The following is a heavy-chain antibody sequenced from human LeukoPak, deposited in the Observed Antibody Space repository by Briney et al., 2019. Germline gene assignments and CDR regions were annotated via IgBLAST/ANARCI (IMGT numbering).Heavy chain of an antibody. CDR1: GGSISSSSYY. CDR2: IYYSGST. V-gene: IGHV4-39*01. CDR3: TRLPAYCSTTSCSFDT. J-gene: IGHJ4*02. D-gene: IGHD2-2*01. Sequence: PSETLSLTCTVSGGSISSSSYYWGWIRQPPGKGLEWIGNIYYSGSTYYNPSLTSRVTISVDTSKNQFSLKLTSVTAADTAMYYCTRLPAYCSTTSCSFDTWGQGTLVAVSS.